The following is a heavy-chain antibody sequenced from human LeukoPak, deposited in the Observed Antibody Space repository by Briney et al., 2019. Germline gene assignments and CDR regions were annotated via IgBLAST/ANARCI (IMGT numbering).Heavy chain of an antibody. V-gene: IGHV3-66*02. CDR2: IYSIDNT. Sequence: TGGSLRLSCAASGFTVSGNYMSWVRQAPGKGLEWVSVIYSIDNTYYIDSVKGRFTISRDNSKNTLYLQMNSLRAEDTAVYYCAGRRVLDASFDYWGQGTLVTVSS. D-gene: IGHD3-16*01. J-gene: IGHJ4*02. CDR1: GFTVSGNY. CDR3: AGRRVLDASFDY.